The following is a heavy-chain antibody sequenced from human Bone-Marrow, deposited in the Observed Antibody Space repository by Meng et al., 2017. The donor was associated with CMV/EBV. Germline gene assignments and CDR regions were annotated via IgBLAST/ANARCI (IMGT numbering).Heavy chain of an antibody. V-gene: IGHV4-34*01. Sequence: GSLRLSCAVYGGSFSGYHWSWIRQPPGKGLEWIGEINHSGSTNYNPSLKSRVTISVDTSKNQFSLKLSSVTAADTAVYYCARARELLQGHNWFDPWGQGTLVTVSS. D-gene: IGHD1-26*01. CDR1: GGSFSGYH. CDR2: INHSGST. J-gene: IGHJ5*02. CDR3: ARARELLQGHNWFDP.